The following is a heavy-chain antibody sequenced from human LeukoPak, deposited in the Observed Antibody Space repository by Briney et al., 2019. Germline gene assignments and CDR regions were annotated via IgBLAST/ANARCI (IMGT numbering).Heavy chain of an antibody. J-gene: IGHJ3*02. Sequence: GGSLRLSCAASGFTFTTYSMNWVRQAPGKGLEWVSYLTTTSSIIYYADYVKGRFTISRDNAKNSLYLQMNSLRAEDTAVYYCTRDYSSSSGRAFDSWGQGTMVTVSS. CDR1: GFTFTTYS. CDR3: TRDYSSSSGRAFDS. D-gene: IGHD6-6*01. V-gene: IGHV3-48*01. CDR2: LTTTSSII.